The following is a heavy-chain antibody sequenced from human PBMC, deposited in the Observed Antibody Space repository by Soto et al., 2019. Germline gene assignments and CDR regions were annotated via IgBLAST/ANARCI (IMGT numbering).Heavy chain of an antibody. CDR3: AGGNLSFDFDP. Sequence: QLVESGGDVVQPGRSLRLSCTASGFNFGFFGMHWVRQAPGKGLEWVAFISADGTNTYYAESVRGRFTLSRDNSMRTGYLQMNTLRDDDTGLYFCAGGNLSFDFDPWGRGTLVTVSS. D-gene: IGHD3-9*01. J-gene: IGHJ4*02. CDR1: GFNFGFFG. CDR2: ISADGTNT. V-gene: IGHV3-30*03.